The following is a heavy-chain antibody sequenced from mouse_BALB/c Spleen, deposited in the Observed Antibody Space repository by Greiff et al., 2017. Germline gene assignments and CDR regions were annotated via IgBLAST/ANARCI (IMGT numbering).Heavy chain of an antibody. CDR2: ISSGSSTI. J-gene: IGHJ2*01. CDR1: GFTFSSFG. D-gene: IGHD4-1*01. V-gene: IGHV5-17*02. Sequence: DVKLVESGGGLVQPGGSRKLSCAASGFTFSSFGMHWVRQAPEKGLEWVAYISSGSSTIYYADTVKGRFTISRDNPKNTLFLQMTSLRSEDTAMYYCARSYWDGRGLDYWGQGTTLTVSS. CDR3: ARSYWDGRGLDY.